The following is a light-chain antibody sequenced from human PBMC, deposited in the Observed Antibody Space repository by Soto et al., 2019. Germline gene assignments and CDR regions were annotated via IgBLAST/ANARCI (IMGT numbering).Light chain of an antibody. CDR3: QQDGTSLT. J-gene: IGKJ2*01. Sequence: EIVLTQSPGTLSLSPGERATLSCRASQSVTSNYLAWYQQKPGQAPRCLIYGAASRSTGIPDRFSGSGSGTDFTLTISRLGPEDFAVYYWQQDGTSLTCGQGTKREIK. CDR1: QSVTSNY. CDR2: GAA. V-gene: IGKV3-20*01.